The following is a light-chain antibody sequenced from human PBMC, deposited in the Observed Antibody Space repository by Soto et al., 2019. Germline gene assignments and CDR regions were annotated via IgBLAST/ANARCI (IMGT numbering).Light chain of an antibody. CDR3: QQSYSTPYT. J-gene: IGKJ2*01. Sequence: DIQMTQSPSSLSASVGDRVTITCRASQSISNDLNWYQQKPGKAPKLLIYAASSLQSGVPSRFSGSGSGTDFTLTISSLQPEDFATYYCQQSYSTPYTCGQGTQLEIK. CDR2: AAS. CDR1: QSISND. V-gene: IGKV1-39*01.